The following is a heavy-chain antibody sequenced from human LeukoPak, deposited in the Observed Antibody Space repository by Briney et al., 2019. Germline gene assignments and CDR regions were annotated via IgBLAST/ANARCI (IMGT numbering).Heavy chain of an antibody. Sequence: GGSLRLSCVGSGFSFSEYDMSWVRQAPGKGLEWVSYIHTSGRATYYADRVKGRFTISRDNAKNSLYLQMSSLRDEDTAVYYCARDFIDRGADYWGQGTLVTVAS. J-gene: IGHJ4*02. V-gene: IGHV3-48*02. CDR1: GFSFSEYD. CDR3: ARDFIDRGADY. D-gene: IGHD3-22*01. CDR2: IHTSGRAT.